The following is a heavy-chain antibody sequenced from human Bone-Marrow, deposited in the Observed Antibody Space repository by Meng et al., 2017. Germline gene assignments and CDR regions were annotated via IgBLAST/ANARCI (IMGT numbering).Heavy chain of an antibody. CDR2: IYDSGST. D-gene: IGHD6-19*01. Sequence: SETLSLTCAVSGGSISSSYHYWAWIRQPPGKGLEWIGSIYDSGSTNYNPSLKSRVTMSVDTSKNQFSLKLSSVTAADTAVYYCARWGIAVAGTPWYFDLWGRGTRVTGSS. CDR1: GGSISSSYHY. CDR3: ARWGIAVAGTPWYFDL. J-gene: IGHJ2*01. V-gene: IGHV4-39*07.